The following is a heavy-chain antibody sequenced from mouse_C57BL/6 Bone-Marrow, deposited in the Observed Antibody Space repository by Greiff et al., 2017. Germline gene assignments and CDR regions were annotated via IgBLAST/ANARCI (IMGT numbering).Heavy chain of an antibody. CDR2: IDPSDSYT. Sequence: QVQLQQPGAELVRPGTSVKLSCKASGYTFTSYWMHWVKQRPGQGLAWIGVIDPSDSYTNYNQKFKGKAKLTVDTSSSTAYMRLSSLTSEDAAVYYCARRGTQFDFDYWGQGTTLTVSS. D-gene: IGHD3-1*01. CDR3: ARRGTQFDFDY. CDR1: GYTFTSYW. J-gene: IGHJ2*01. V-gene: IGHV1-59*01.